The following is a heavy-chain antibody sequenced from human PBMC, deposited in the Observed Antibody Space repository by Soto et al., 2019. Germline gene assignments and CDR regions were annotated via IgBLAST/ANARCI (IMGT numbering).Heavy chain of an antibody. V-gene: IGHV3-48*02. CDR3: ARVGEERGEVVPGLNWFDP. CDR2: ISSSSSTI. Sequence: EVQLVESGGGLVQPGGSLRLSCAASGFTFSSYSMNWVRQAPGKGLEWVSYISSSSSTIYYADSVKGRFTISRDNAKNSLYLQMNSLRDEDTAVYYCARVGEERGEVVPGLNWFDPWGQGTLVTVSS. D-gene: IGHD2-2*01. J-gene: IGHJ5*02. CDR1: GFTFSSYS.